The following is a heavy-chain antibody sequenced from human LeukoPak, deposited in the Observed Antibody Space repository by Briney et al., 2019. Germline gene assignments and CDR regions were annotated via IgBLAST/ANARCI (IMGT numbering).Heavy chain of an antibody. CDR2: IYHSGST. CDR3: ARSPSTYYYDSSGYYYYYYYMDV. V-gene: IGHV4-38-2*02. CDR1: GYSISSGYY. Sequence: PSETLSLTCTVSGYSISSGYYWGWIRQPPGKGLEWIGSIYHSGSTYYNPSLKSRVTILVDTSKNQFSLKLSSVTAADTAVYYCARSPSTYYYDSSGYYYYYYYMDVWGKGTTVTVSS. J-gene: IGHJ6*03. D-gene: IGHD3-22*01.